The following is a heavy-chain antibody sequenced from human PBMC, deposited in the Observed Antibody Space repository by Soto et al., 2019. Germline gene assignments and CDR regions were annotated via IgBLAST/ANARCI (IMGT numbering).Heavy chain of an antibody. D-gene: IGHD3-16*01. CDR1: GFTFSSYA. CDR3: ASYGGLDPLGSGDAFDI. V-gene: IGHV3-30-3*01. Sequence: ESGGGVVQPGRSLRLSCAASGFTFSSYAMHWVRQAPGKGLEWVAVISYDGSNKYYADSVKGRFTISRDNSKNTLYLQMNSLRAEDTAVYYCASYGGLDPLGSGDAFDIWGQGTMVTVSS. CDR2: ISYDGSNK. J-gene: IGHJ3*02.